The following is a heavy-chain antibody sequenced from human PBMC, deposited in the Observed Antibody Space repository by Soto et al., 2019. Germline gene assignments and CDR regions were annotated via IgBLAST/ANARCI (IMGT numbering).Heavy chain of an antibody. CDR3: ARGPPLL. Sequence: QVQLQESGPGLVKPSQTLSLTCTVSGGSISSGGYYWSWIRQHPGKGLEWIGCIYYSGRTYYNPCLQSRVTIAGDTSKNLFSLKLSSVTAAETAVYYCARGPPLLCGQGTLVTVSS. J-gene: IGHJ4*02. CDR1: GGSISSGGYY. CDR2: IYYSGRT. V-gene: IGHV4-31*03.